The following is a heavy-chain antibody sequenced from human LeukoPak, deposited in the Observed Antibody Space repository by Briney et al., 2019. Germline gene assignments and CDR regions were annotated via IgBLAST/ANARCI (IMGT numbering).Heavy chain of an antibody. CDR3: AKGGSSWSEIDY. J-gene: IGHJ4*02. V-gene: IGHV3-23*01. Sequence: GGSLRLSCAASGFTFSSYAMSWVRQAPGKGLEWVSGSGSGGYTYYADSVKGRVTISRDNSKNTLYLQMNSLRAEDTAVYYCAKGGSSWSEIDYWGQGTLVTVTS. CDR1: GFTFSSYA. CDR2: SGSGGYT. D-gene: IGHD6-13*01.